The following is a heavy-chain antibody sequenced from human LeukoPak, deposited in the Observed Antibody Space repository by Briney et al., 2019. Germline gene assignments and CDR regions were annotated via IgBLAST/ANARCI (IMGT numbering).Heavy chain of an antibody. V-gene: IGHV3-23*01. CDR2: ISGSGGST. Sequence: TGGSLRLSCAASGFTFSSYAMSWVRQAPGKGLEWVSAISGSGGSTYYADSMKGRFTISRDNSKNTLYLQMNSLRAGDTAVYYCAKARGKVVPAAFFDYWGQGTLVTVSS. CDR1: GFTFSSYA. CDR3: AKARGKVVPAAFFDY. D-gene: IGHD2-2*01. J-gene: IGHJ4*02.